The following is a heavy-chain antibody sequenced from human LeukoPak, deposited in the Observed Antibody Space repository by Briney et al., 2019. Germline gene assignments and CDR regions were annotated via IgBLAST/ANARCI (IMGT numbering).Heavy chain of an antibody. CDR1: GYSISSGYY. CDR3: ARRPRFKGLYYFDY. CDR2: LYHSGTT. D-gene: IGHD3-3*01. J-gene: IGHJ4*02. V-gene: IGHV4-38-2*01. Sequence: SSETLSLTCAVSGYSISSGYYWGWIRQPPGRGLEGIGSLYHSGTTYYNPSLKSRVTISVDTSKNQFSLKLSSVTAADTAVYYCARRPRFKGLYYFDYWGQGTLVTVSS.